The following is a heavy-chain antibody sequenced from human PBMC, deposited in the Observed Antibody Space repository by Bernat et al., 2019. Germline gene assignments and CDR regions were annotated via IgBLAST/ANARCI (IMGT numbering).Heavy chain of an antibody. V-gene: IGHV3-23*04. J-gene: IGHJ4*02. CDR1: GFSFSSYG. Sequence: QLVESGGGLVQPGGSLRLSCAASGFSFSSYGMSWVRQAPGKGLECVAGISGSGKSPFYADSVKGRFTTSRDNSKNTLYLRMDSLRAEDTAIYYCAKFPYYTEYQYYFDFWGQGALVTVSS. CDR2: ISGSGKSP. D-gene: IGHD1-26*01. CDR3: AKFPYYTEYQYYFDF.